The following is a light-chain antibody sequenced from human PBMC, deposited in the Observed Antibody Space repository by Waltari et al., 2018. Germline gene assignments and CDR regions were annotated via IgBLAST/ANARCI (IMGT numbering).Light chain of an antibody. CDR3: AVWDDSLGGV. J-gene: IGLJ3*02. CDR1: TFYIGCNS. Sequence: QSILTQPPSVSGTRGQSVTLSCSGRTFYIGCNSVIWYQQLPGKAPKLLIYNDNQGPSGVPDRVSASKAGTSASLAITGLQSEDEADYYCAVWDDSLGGVFGGGTKLTVL. CDR2: NDN. V-gene: IGLV1-44*01.